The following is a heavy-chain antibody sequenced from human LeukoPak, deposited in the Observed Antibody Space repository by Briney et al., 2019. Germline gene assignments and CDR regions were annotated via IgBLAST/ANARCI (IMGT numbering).Heavy chain of an antibody. J-gene: IGHJ2*01. CDR2: IYYSGST. CDR3: VREGGITAAGTLYCYFDL. CDR1: GGSISSYY. D-gene: IGHD6-13*01. Sequence: PSETLSLTCTASGGSISSYYWSWIRQPPGKGLEWIGYIYYSGSTNYNPSLKSRVTISVDTSKKQFSLKLSSVTAADTAMYYCVREGGITAAGTLYCYFDLWGRGTLVTVSS. V-gene: IGHV4-59*12.